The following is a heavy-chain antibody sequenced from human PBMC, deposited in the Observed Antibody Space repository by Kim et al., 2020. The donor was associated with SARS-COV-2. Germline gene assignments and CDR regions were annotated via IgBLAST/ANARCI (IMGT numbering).Heavy chain of an antibody. D-gene: IGHD6-13*01. CDR2: ISSSSGYK. J-gene: IGHJ3*02. V-gene: IGHV3-21*01. Sequence: GGSLRLSCAASGFTFSSYSMNWVRQAPGKGLEWVSSISSSSGYKYYADSLKGRITISRDNAKNSLYLQMNSLRAEDTAVYYCARVDMAGSIVAGSFDIWGQGTMVTVSS. CDR3: ARVDMAGSIVAGSFDI. CDR1: GFTFSSYS.